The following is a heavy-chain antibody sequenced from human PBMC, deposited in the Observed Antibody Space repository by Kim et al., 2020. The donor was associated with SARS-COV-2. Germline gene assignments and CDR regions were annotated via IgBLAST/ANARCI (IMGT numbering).Heavy chain of an antibody. CDR2: GSGGST. V-gene: IGHV3-23*01. J-gene: IGHJ6*02. Sequence: GSGGSTYYADSVKGRFTISRDNSKNTLYLQMNSLRAEDTAVYYCFYGMDVWGQGTTVTVSS. CDR3: FYGMDV.